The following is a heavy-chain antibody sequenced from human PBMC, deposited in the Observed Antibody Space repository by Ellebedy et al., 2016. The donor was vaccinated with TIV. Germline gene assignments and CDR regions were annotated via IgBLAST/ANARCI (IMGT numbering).Heavy chain of an antibody. V-gene: IGHV1-8*01. CDR1: GYTFTSYD. Sequence: ASVKVSXKASGYTFTSYDINWVRQATGQGLEWMGWMNPNSGNTGYAQKFQGRVTMTRNTSISTAYMELSSLRSEDTAVYYCARGVTLLPRYYYYYMDVWGKGTTVTVSS. CDR3: ARGVTLLPRYYYYYMDV. D-gene: IGHD2-15*01. J-gene: IGHJ6*03. CDR2: MNPNSGNT.